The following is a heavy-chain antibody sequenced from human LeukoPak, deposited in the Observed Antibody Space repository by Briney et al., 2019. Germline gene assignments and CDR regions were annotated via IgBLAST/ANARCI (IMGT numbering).Heavy chain of an antibody. CDR1: GYNFSTYA. CDR2: ISAFNGNP. CDR3: ARTVGGSSYGYPNYYFDY. D-gene: IGHD5-18*01. J-gene: IGHJ4*02. Sequence: ASVKVSCKASGYNFSTYAITWVRQVPGQAPEWMGWISAFNGNPNYARKLQGRVTMTTDTSTRTAYMDVRSLRSDDTAMYYSARTVGGSSYGYPNYYFDYWGQGTLVTVSS. V-gene: IGHV1-18*01.